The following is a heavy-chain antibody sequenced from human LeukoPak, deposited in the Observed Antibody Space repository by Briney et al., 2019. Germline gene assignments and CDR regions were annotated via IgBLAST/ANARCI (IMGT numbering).Heavy chain of an antibody. J-gene: IGHJ5*02. V-gene: IGHV3-7*03. CDR3: VKQYVDI. D-gene: IGHD1/OR15-1a*01. CDR2: IKQDGSKK. CDR1: GFPFSSYW. Sequence: GGSLRLSCVASGFPFSSYWMTWVRQAPGKGLEWVANIKQDGSKKSYVDSVKGRFTISRDNSRNTLYLQMNSLRGEDTAVYYCVKQYVDIWGQGTLVIVSS.